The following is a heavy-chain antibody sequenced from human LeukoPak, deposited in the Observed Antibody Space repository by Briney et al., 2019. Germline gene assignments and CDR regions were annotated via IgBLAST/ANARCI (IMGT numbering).Heavy chain of an antibody. CDR3: ARATRSDYQFDY. CDR1: GGSISSYY. CDR2: IYYSGST. V-gene: IGHV4-59*01. J-gene: IGHJ4*02. D-gene: IGHD4-17*01. Sequence: SETLSLTCTVSGGSISSYYWSWIRQPRAKGLEWIGYIYYSGSTNYNPSLKSRVTISVDTSKNQFSLKLSSVTAADTAVYYCARATRSDYQFDYWGQGTLVTVSS.